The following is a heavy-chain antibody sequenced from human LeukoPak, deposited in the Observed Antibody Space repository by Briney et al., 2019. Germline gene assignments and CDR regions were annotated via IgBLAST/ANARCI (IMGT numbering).Heavy chain of an antibody. V-gene: IGHV4-39*01. CDR1: GSSISSSSYY. J-gene: IGHJ4*01. CDR3: ARRLPMVENNGDYFDY. D-gene: IGHD1/OR15-1a*01. CDR2: IYYGGST. Sequence: SETLSLTCTVSGSSISSSSYYWGWIRQPPGKGLEWIGSIYYGGSTHYNPSLKSRVTISVDTSKSQFSLKLSSVTPADTAVYYCARRLPMVENNGDYFDYWGQGTLVTVSS.